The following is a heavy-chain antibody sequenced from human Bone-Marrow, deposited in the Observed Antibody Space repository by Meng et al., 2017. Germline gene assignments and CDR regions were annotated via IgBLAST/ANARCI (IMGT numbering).Heavy chain of an antibody. Sequence: ASVKVSCKASGYTFTSYGISWVRQAPGQGLEWMGWISAYNGNTNYAQKLQGRVTVTTDTSTSTSYMELRSLRSEDTAVYYCARDFLSSGWYSPLYYYYGMDVWGQGTTVTVSS. V-gene: IGHV1-18*01. J-gene: IGHJ6*02. D-gene: IGHD6-19*01. CDR3: ARDFLSSGWYSPLYYYYGMDV. CDR1: GYTFTSYG. CDR2: ISAYNGNT.